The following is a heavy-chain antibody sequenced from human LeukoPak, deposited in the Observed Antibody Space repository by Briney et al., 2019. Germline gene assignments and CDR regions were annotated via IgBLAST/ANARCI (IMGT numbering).Heavy chain of an antibody. V-gene: IGHV3-7*01. Sequence: PGGSLRLSCAASGFTSSNYWMTWVRQAPGKGLEWVANIKQDGNEKYYVDSVKGRFTISRDNAKNPLYLQMNSLRAEDTAVYYCATGDCGGDCYSSYFDYWGQGTLVSVSS. CDR1: GFTSSNYW. CDR2: IKQDGNEK. CDR3: ATGDCGGDCYSSYFDY. J-gene: IGHJ4*02. D-gene: IGHD2-21*02.